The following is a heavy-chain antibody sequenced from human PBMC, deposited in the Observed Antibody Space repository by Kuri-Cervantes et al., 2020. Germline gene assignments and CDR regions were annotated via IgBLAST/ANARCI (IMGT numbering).Heavy chain of an antibody. D-gene: IGHD3-3*01. CDR3: ATNPYYDFWSGDLDSYYYYYYMDV. CDR2: IKQDGSEK. V-gene: IGHV3-7*01. CDR1: GFTFSSYW. Sequence: GESLKISCAASGFTFSSYWMSWVRQAPGKGLEWVANIKQDGSEKYYVDSVKGRFTISRDNSKNTLYLQMNSLRAEDTAVYYCATNPYYDFWSGDLDSYYYYYYMDVWGKGTTVTVSS. J-gene: IGHJ6*03.